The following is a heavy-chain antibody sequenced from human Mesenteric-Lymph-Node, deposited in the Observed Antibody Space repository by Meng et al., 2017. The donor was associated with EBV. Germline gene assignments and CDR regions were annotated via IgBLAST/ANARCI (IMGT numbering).Heavy chain of an antibody. J-gene: IGHJ4*02. CDR2: ISFDGSSK. CDR3: VKEAGLSLNDH. V-gene: IGHV3-30-3*01. D-gene: IGHD2-2*01. CDR1: GFTFSSYA. Sequence: QVELGESGGGVVQPGSSLRLSCAASGFTFSSYAMHWVRQAPGKGLEWVAVISFDGSSKNYADSVKGRFTISRDNSKNTLYLQMDSLRGDDTAVYHCVKEAGLSLNDHWGQGTLVTVSS.